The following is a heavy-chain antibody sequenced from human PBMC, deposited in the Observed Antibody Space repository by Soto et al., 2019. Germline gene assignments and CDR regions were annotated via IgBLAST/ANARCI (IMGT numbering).Heavy chain of an antibody. J-gene: IGHJ4*02. CDR1: GFTFSSYA. D-gene: IGHD6-13*01. CDR3: ANPGIAAAGTGSDFDY. V-gene: IGHV3-23*01. CDR2: ISGSGGST. Sequence: GGSLRLSCAASGFTFSSYAMSWVRQAPGKGLEWVSAISGSGGSTYYADSVKGRFTISRDNSKNTLYLQMNSLRAEDTAVYYCANPGIAAAGTGSDFDYWGQGTLVTVSS.